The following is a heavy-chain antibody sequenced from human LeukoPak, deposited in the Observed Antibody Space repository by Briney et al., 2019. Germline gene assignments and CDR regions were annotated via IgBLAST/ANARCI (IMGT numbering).Heavy chain of an antibody. CDR1: GFTFDDYA. CDR3: AKDRGDNWNGWGGFDY. Sequence: PGGSLRLSCAASGFTFDDYAVHWVRQAPGKGLEWVSGISWNSGSIGYADSVKGRFTISRDNAKNSLYLQMNSLRAEDMALYYCAKDRGDNWNGWGGFDYWGQGTLVTVSS. J-gene: IGHJ4*02. D-gene: IGHD1-20*01. CDR2: ISWNSGSI. V-gene: IGHV3-9*03.